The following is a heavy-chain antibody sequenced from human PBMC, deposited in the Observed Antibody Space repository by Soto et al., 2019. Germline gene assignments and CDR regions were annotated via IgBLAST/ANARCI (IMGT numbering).Heavy chain of an antibody. Sequence: KSSETLSLTCDVSGDSISTSSYYWGWIRQPPGKGLEWIASIYYSGATYYNPSLQSRVTISVDTSNNRFSLTLSSLTAADTAVYFCAGLAYSGYLQTWGQGSLVTVSS. CDR3: AGLAYSGYLQT. D-gene: IGHD1-26*01. J-gene: IGHJ1*01. CDR2: IYYSGAT. V-gene: IGHV4-39*02. CDR1: GDSISTSSYY.